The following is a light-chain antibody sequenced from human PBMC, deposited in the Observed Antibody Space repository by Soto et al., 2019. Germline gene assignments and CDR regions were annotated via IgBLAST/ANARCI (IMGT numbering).Light chain of an antibody. CDR1: SSNIGSYH. Sequence: QSVLTQPPSASGTPGQTVTISCSGSSSNIGSYHVYCYQQLQGTAPKLLIYRNNQRPSGVPDRFSGSKSGTSAYLAISGLRSEDEADYYCAACDDSMRAWVFGGGTKLTVL. V-gene: IGLV1-47*01. J-gene: IGLJ3*02. CDR3: AACDDSMRAWV. CDR2: RNN.